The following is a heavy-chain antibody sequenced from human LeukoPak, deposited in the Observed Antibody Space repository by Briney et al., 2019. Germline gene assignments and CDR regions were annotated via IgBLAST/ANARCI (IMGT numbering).Heavy chain of an antibody. D-gene: IGHD6-13*01. V-gene: IGHV3-53*01. CDR3: AIGQRHSSSWYGPDAFDI. CDR1: GFTVSSNY. CDR2: IYSGGST. J-gene: IGHJ3*02. Sequence: PGGSLRLSCAASGFTVSSNYMSWVRQAPGKGLEWVSDIYSGGSTYYADSVKGRFTISRDNSKNTLYLQMNSLRAEDTAVYYCAIGQRHSSSWYGPDAFDIWGQGTMVTVSS.